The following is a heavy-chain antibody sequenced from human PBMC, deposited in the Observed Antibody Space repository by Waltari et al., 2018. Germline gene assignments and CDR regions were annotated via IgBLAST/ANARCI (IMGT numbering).Heavy chain of an antibody. Sequence: QVQLVESGGGVVQPGRSLRLSCAASGSTFSSYGMHWVRQVPGKGLEWGAVISKDGNNKYYLDSVKGRFTVSRDNSKNTVYLQMNSLRGEDTAVYYCTSCSGGSCYYYGMDVWGQGTTVTVSS. CDR2: ISKDGNNK. D-gene: IGHD2-15*01. J-gene: IGHJ6*02. V-gene: IGHV3-30*03. CDR3: TSCSGGSCYYYGMDV. CDR1: GSTFSSYG.